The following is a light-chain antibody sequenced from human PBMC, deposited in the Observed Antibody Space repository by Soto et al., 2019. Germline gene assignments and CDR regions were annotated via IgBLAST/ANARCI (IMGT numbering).Light chain of an antibody. CDR1: SSDLGDYDY. CDR2: EVN. CDR3: SSYAGSNNLI. Sequence: QSALTQPPSASGSPGQSVTISCTGTSSDLGDYDYVSWYQQHPDKAPKLLIYEVNERPSGVPDRYSGSKSGNTASLTVTGVQAEDEADYYCSSYAGSNNLIFGGGTKLTVL. J-gene: IGLJ2*01. V-gene: IGLV2-8*01.